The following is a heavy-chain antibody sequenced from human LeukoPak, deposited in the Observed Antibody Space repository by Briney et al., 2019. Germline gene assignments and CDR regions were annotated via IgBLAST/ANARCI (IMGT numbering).Heavy chain of an antibody. CDR2: INASGGST. V-gene: IGHV1-46*01. CDR3: ARGDSNYYYGMDV. D-gene: IGHD4-11*01. CDR1: GYTFTSYY. Sequence: ASVKVSCNASGYTFTSYYMHWVGQAPGQGLEWMGIINASGGSTIYAQKFQGRVTMTRDTSTSTAYMELSSLRSEDTAVYYCARGDSNYYYGMDVWGQGTTVTVSS. J-gene: IGHJ6*02.